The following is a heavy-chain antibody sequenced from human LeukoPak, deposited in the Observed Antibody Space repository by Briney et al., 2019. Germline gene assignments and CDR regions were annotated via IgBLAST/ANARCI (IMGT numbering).Heavy chain of an antibody. CDR3: ARDRAVTYYYYGMDV. CDR1: GFTFSDYY. Sequence: PGGSLRLSCAASGFTFSDYYMSWIRRAPGKGLEWVSYISSSGSTIYYADSVKGRFTISRDNAKNSLYLQMNSLRAEDTAVYYCARDRAVTYYYYGMDVWGQGTTVTVSS. CDR2: ISSSGSTI. V-gene: IGHV3-11*01. D-gene: IGHD4-17*01. J-gene: IGHJ6*02.